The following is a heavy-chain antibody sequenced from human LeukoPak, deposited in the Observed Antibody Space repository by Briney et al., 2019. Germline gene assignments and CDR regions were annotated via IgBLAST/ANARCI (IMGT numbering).Heavy chain of an antibody. CDR1: GYSISSGYY. CDR2: IYHSGST. CDR3: ARDRLDYYGSGSYLNWFDP. Sequence: SETLSLTCTVSGYSISSGYYWGWIRQPPGKGLEWIGSIYHSGSTYYNPSLKSRVTISVDKSKNQFSLKLSSVTAADTAVYYCARDRLDYYGSGSYLNWFDPWGQGTLVTVSS. J-gene: IGHJ5*02. D-gene: IGHD3-10*01. V-gene: IGHV4-38-2*02.